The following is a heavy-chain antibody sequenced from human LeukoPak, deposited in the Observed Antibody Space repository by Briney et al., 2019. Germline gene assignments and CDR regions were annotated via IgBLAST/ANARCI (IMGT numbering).Heavy chain of an antibody. J-gene: IGHJ3*02. CDR3: ARERPGLGDAFDS. CDR2: IRFDGTSE. V-gene: IGHV3-30*02. CDR1: GFTFSNYG. Sequence: PGGSLRLSCAAAGFTFSNYGMNWVRQAPGKGLEWVAFIRFDGTSEFYADSVKARFTISRDNAKNSLYLQMNSLRAEDTAIYYCARERPGLGDAFDSWGQGTMVTVSS.